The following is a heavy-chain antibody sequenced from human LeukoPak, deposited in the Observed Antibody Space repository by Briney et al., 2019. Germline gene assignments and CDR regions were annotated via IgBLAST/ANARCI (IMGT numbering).Heavy chain of an antibody. CDR1: GGSFSGYY. D-gene: IGHD5-18*01. Sequence: SETQSLTCAVYGGSFSGYYWSWIRQPPGKGLEWIGEINHSGSTNYNPSLKSRVTISVDTSKNQFSLKLSSVTAADTAVYYCARWDSYAEYYFDYWGQGTLVTVSS. V-gene: IGHV4-34*01. J-gene: IGHJ4*02. CDR3: ARWDSYAEYYFDY. CDR2: INHSGST.